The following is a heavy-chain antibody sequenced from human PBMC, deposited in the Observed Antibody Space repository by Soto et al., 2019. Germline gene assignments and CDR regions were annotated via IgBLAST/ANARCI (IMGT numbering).Heavy chain of an antibody. CDR2: IGSKSETYAT. Sequence: GGSLRLSCAASGFTFGASALQWVRQASGKGLEWLGRIGSKSETYATAYTASVKGRFNISRDDSKKKAYLQMNRLESEDTAVYYCAKGRSYYYYYGVDVWGQGTTVTVSS. J-gene: IGHJ6*02. CDR1: GFTFGASA. V-gene: IGHV3-73*01. CDR3: AKGRSYYYYYGVDV.